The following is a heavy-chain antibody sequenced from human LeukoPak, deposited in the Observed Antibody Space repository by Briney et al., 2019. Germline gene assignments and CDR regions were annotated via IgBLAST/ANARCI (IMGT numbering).Heavy chain of an antibody. J-gene: IGHJ3*02. CDR1: GFTFSSYA. CDR2: ISGSGGST. V-gene: IGHV3-23*01. CDR3: ARDRYSDAFDI. D-gene: IGHD6-13*01. Sequence: GGSLRLSCAASGFTFSSYAMSWVRQAPGKGLEWVSAISGSGGSTYYADSVKGRFTISRDNAKNSLYLQMNSLRAEDTAVYYCARDRYSDAFDIWGQGTMVTVSS.